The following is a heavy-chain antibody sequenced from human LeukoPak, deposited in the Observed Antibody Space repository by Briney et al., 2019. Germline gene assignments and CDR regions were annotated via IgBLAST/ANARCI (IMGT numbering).Heavy chain of an antibody. Sequence: SETLSLTCTVSGGSISSYYWSWIRQPPGKGLEWIGYIYYSGSTNYNPSLKSRVTISVDTSKNQFSLKLSSVTAADTAVYYCARGRTHYDFWSGLTRYYFDYWGQGTLVTVSS. V-gene: IGHV4-59*01. CDR3: ARGRTHYDFWSGLTRYYFDY. D-gene: IGHD3-3*01. J-gene: IGHJ4*02. CDR1: GGSISSYY. CDR2: IYYSGST.